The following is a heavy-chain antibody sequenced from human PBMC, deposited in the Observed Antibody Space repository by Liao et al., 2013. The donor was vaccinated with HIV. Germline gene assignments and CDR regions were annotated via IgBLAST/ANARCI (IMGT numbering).Heavy chain of an antibody. D-gene: IGHD6-13*01. J-gene: IGHJ4*02. CDR2: INHSGST. CDR1: GGSFSGYY. CDR3: ARGPYSSSWYRGAFDY. Sequence: QVQLQQWGAGLLKPSETLSLTCAVYGGSFSGYYWSWIRQPPGKGLEWIGEINHSGSTNYNPSLKSRVTISVDTSKNQFSLKLSSVTAADTAVYYCARGPYSSSWYRGAFDYWGQGTLVTVSS. V-gene: IGHV4-34*01.